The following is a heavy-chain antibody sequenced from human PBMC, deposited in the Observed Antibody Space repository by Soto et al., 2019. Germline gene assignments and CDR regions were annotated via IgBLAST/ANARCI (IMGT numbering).Heavy chain of an antibody. D-gene: IGHD5-18*01. CDR2: VMPTLGIL. V-gene: IGHV1-69*08. CDR3: ARDEGGYNFGSDYGLDV. J-gene: IGHJ6*02. CDR1: GDTFSSHT. Sequence: QVQLVQSGAEVKRPGSSVKVSCKASGDTFSSHTIIAWVRQAPGQGLEWMGRVMPTLGILDYAQRFQDRVTITADTSTSTAYLELTRLTSEDTAIYYCARDEGGYNFGSDYGLDVWGQGTTVTVSS.